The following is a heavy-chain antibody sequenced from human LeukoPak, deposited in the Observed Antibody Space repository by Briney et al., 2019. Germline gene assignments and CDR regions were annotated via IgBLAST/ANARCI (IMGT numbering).Heavy chain of an antibody. Sequence: PGGSLRLSCAASGFTFSSYGMSWVRQVPGKGLEWVSAISGSGGTTYYADSVKGRFTISRDNSKNTLYLQMNSLRAEDTAVYYCAKRRDSSGYATFDYWGQGTLVTVSS. CDR2: ISGSGGTT. CDR1: GFTFSSYG. J-gene: IGHJ4*02. V-gene: IGHV3-23*01. D-gene: IGHD3-22*01. CDR3: AKRRDSSGYATFDY.